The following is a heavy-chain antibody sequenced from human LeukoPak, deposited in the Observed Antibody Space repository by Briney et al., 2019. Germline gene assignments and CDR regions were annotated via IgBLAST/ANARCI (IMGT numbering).Heavy chain of an antibody. CDR1: GFTFSSYA. J-gene: IGHJ4*02. CDR2: ISGSGGST. V-gene: IGHV3-23*01. CDR3: ARDLKPFDYYFDY. Sequence: PGGSLRLSCAASGFTFSSYAMSWVRQAPGKGLEWVSAISGSGGSTYYADSVKGRFTISRDNSKNTPYLQMNSLRAEDTAVYYCARDLKPFDYYFDYWGQGTLVTVSS. D-gene: IGHD3-10*01.